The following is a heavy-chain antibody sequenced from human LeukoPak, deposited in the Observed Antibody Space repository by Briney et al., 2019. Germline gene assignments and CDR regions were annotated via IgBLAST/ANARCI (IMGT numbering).Heavy chain of an antibody. Sequence: ASVKVSCKASGYTFTGYYMHWVRQAPGQGLEWMGWISPNSGGTNYAQKFQGRVTMTRDTSISTAYMELSRLRSDDTAVYYCARGAAGSGWYGFDYWGQGTLVTVSS. CDR3: ARGAAGSGWYGFDY. D-gene: IGHD6-19*01. J-gene: IGHJ4*02. CDR2: ISPNSGGT. CDR1: GYTFTGYY. V-gene: IGHV1-2*02.